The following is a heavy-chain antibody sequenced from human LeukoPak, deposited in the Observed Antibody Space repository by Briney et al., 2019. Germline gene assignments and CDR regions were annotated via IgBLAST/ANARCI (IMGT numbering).Heavy chain of an antibody. J-gene: IGHJ3*02. CDR2: ISYSGST. Sequence: KASETLSLTCTVSGGSISSYYWSWIRQPPGKGLEWIGYISYSGSTNYNPSLKSRVSISVDTSKNQFSLKLSSVTAAVTAVYYCARRHIVDAFDIWGQGTMVTVSS. CDR3: ARRHIVDAFDI. V-gene: IGHV4-59*08. D-gene: IGHD5-12*01. CDR1: GGSISSYY.